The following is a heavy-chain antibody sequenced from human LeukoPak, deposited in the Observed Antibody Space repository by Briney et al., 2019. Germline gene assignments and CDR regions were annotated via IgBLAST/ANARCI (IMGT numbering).Heavy chain of an antibody. CDR3: ARDRIIAVAGGFDY. CDR2: IYHSGST. D-gene: IGHD6-19*01. J-gene: IGHJ4*02. CDR1: GGSISSGGYS. V-gene: IGHV4-30-2*01. Sequence: SETLSLTCAVSGGSISSGGYSWSWIRQPPGKGLEWIGYIYHSGSTYYNPSLKSRVTISVDRSKNQFSLKLSSVTAADTAVYYCARDRIIAVAGGFDYWGQGTLVTVSS.